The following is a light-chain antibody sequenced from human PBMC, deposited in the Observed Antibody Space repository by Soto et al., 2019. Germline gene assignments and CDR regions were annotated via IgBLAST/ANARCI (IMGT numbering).Light chain of an antibody. V-gene: IGKV1-39*01. CDR3: QQNYNSRWT. CDR1: LPITTY. Sequence: DIQMTQSPSSLSASVGDRVTITCRASLPITTYLNWFQQKPGKAPKLLIYGASTLQTGVPSRFNGGGSGTDSTLTISSLQPEDFGTYYCQQNYNSRWTFGQGTEIEI. J-gene: IGKJ1*01. CDR2: GAS.